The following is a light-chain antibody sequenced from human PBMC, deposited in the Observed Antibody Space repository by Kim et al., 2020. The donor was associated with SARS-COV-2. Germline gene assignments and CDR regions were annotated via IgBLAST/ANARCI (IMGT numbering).Light chain of an antibody. Sequence: ASGMLTCPRSSGHSNNAIAWHQQQPEKRPRYLMKLNSDGSHNKGDGIPDRVSGSRSGAERYLTISGLQSGDEADYYCQTWDTGIRVFGGGTHLTVL. J-gene: IGLJ3*02. CDR1: SGHSNNA. CDR3: QTWDTGIRV. V-gene: IGLV4-69*01. CDR2: LNSDGSH.